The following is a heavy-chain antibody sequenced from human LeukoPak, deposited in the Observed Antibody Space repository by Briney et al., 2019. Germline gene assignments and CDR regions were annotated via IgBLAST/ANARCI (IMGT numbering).Heavy chain of an antibody. V-gene: IGHV4-34*01. CDR1: GGSFSGYY. CDR2: INHNGST. CDR3: ARMGSYRYLAYFDY. J-gene: IGHJ4*02. Sequence: SETLSLTCAVYGGSFSGYYWSWIRQPPGKGLEWIGEINHNGSTNYNPSLKSRVTISVDTSKNHFSLKLSSVTAADTAVYYCARMGSYRYLAYFDYWGQGTLVTVSS. D-gene: IGHD3-16*02.